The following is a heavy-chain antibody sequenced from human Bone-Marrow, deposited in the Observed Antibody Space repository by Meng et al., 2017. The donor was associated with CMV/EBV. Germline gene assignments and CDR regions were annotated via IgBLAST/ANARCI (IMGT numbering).Heavy chain of an antibody. J-gene: IGHJ4*02. V-gene: IGHV3-23*01. CDR3: AKACSSTTCLGD. CDR2: ITGSGDDT. D-gene: IGHD2-2*01. CDR1: GFTFRNYA. Sequence: GESLKISCAASGFTFRNYAMSWVRQAPGKGLEWFSAITGSGDDTYIADSVRGRFTISRDNSKNTLYLQMNSLRAEDTALYYCAKACSSTTCLGDWGQGTLVTVSS.